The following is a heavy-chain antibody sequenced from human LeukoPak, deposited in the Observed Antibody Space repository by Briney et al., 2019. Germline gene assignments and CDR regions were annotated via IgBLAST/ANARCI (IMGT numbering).Heavy chain of an antibody. Sequence: GGSLRLSCAGSGFSFSSYWMSWVRQAPGKGLEWVANIKQDGSEKYYVDSVKGRFTISRDNAKNSLYLQMNSLRAEDTAVYYCVRGATAVTRHLDYWGQGTLVTVSS. J-gene: IGHJ4*02. D-gene: IGHD4-23*01. CDR1: GFSFSSYW. CDR2: IKQDGSEK. V-gene: IGHV3-7*04. CDR3: VRGATAVTRHLDY.